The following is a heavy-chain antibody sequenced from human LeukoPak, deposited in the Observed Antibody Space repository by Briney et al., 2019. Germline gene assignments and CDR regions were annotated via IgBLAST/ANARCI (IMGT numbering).Heavy chain of an antibody. J-gene: IGHJ4*02. V-gene: IGHV3-30*02. CDR1: GFTFSAFA. CDR2: IQYDGSKK. CDR3: SKRHAYSYPHFDY. Sequence: PGGSLRLSCAASGFTFSAFAMHWVRQAPGKGLEWVAFIQYDGSKKYYADSVKGRFSVSRDNSKNTVFLQMNSLRTEDAAVYYCSKRHAYSYPHFDYWGQGTLVTVSS. D-gene: IGHD5-18*01.